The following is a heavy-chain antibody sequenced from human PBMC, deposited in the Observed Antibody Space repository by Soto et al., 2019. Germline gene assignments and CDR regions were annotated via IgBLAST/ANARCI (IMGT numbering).Heavy chain of an antibody. V-gene: IGHV4-30-2*01. CDR1: GGSISSGGYS. Sequence: LSLTCAVSGGSISSGGYSWSWIRQPPGKGLEWIGYIYHSGSTYYNPSLKSRVTISVDRSKNQFSLKLSSVTAADTAVYYCVAGPIYGGKLLDYWGQGTLVTVSS. J-gene: IGHJ4*02. D-gene: IGHD4-17*01. CDR2: IYHSGST. CDR3: VAGPIYGGKLLDY.